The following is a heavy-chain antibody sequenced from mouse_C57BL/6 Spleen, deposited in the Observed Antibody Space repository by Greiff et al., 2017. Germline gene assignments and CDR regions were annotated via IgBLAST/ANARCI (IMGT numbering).Heavy chain of an antibody. CDR1: GYTFTSYW. V-gene: IGHV1-64*01. CDR2: IHPNSGST. D-gene: IGHD2-4*01. CDR3: ARSLYYDLVYAMDY. Sequence: QVQLKQPGAELVKPGASVKLSCKASGYTFTSYWMHWVKQRPGQGLEWIGMIHPNSGSTNYNEKFKSKATLTVDKSSSTAYMQLSSLTSEDSAVYYCARSLYYDLVYAMDYWGQGTSVTVSS. J-gene: IGHJ4*01.